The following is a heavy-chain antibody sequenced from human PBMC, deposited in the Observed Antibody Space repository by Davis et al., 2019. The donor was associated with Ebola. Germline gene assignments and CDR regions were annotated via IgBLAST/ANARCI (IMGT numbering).Heavy chain of an antibody. CDR2: IGTAGDP. CDR1: GFTFSSYD. CDR3: ARVVSKWELLEVGNYYYYGMDV. V-gene: IGHV3-13*05. Sequence: GESLKISCAASGFTFSSYDMHWVRQATGKGLEWVSAIGTAGDPYYPGSVKGRFTISRENAKNSLYLQMNSLRAGDTAVYYCARVVSKWELLEVGNYYYYGMDVWGQGTTVTVSS. J-gene: IGHJ6*02. D-gene: IGHD1-26*01.